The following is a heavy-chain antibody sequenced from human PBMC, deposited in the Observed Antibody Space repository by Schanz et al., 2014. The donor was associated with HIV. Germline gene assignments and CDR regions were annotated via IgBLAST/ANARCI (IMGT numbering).Heavy chain of an antibody. V-gene: IGHV3-23*04. J-gene: IGHJ4*02. CDR3: GTYNYGSGHDY. CDR1: GFPFSNFA. CDR2: ISTGGERT. D-gene: IGHD3-10*01. Sequence: DVQLVESGGSLVQPGGSLRLSCAASGFPFSNFAMSWVRQDPGRGLEWVSAISTGGERTFYADSVKGRFTISRDNSKNTLYLQMNSLRAEDTAIYHCGTYNYGSGHDYWGQGTLVTVSS.